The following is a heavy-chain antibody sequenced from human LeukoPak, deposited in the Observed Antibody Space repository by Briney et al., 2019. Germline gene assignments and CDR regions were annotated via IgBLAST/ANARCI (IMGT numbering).Heavy chain of an antibody. V-gene: IGHV4-59*01. CDR2: VSYSGDT. CDR3: ARGKLRSAPDN. Sequence: SQTLSLTCSVSGGSISGYYGTWIRQPPGKGLEWIGYVSYSGDTSYNASLKSRVTMSVDTSKNQISLNLNFVTAAETAVYYCARGKLRSAPDNWGQGTLVTVSS. J-gene: IGHJ4*02. D-gene: IGHD3-16*01. CDR1: GGSISGYY.